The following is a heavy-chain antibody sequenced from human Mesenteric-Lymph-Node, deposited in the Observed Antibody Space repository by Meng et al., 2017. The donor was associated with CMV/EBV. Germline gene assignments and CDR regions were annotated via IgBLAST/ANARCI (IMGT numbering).Heavy chain of an antibody. CDR3: ARANFKDGDRAIDY. CDR1: GDSVSSRTYY. V-gene: IGHV4-61*01. J-gene: IGHJ4*02. D-gene: IGHD4-17*01. CDR2: IYNSGTT. Sequence: SETLSLTCTVSGDSVSSRTYYWNWIRQPPGQGLEWIGFIYNSGTTNYNPSLKSRVTISVDTSKTQFSLKLTSVTAADTAVYYCARANFKDGDRAIDYWGQGTLVTVSS.